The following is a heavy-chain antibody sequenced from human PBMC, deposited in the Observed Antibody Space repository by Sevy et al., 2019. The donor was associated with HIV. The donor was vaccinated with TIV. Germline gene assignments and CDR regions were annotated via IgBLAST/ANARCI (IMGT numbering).Heavy chain of an antibody. CDR3: ATLAGNCNTTHCSSHGYFDN. V-gene: IGHV5-51*01. Sequence: GESLKISCQASGYTFTRYWIGWVRQLPGKGLEWMGIIYPGDSHTLYSPSFQGQVTISAVKSITTAYLQWNSLTASDTAMFYCATLAGNCNTTHCSSHGYFDNWGQGTLVTVSS. J-gene: IGHJ4*02. D-gene: IGHD2-15*01. CDR1: GYTFTRYW. CDR2: IYPGDSHT.